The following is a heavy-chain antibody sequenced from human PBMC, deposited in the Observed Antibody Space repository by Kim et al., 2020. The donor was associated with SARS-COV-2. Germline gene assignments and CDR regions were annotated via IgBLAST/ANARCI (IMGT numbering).Heavy chain of an antibody. V-gene: IGHV1-2*02. Sequence: ASVKVSCKASGYTFTDYYIYWVRQAPGQGLEWRGWINPNNGGTKYAQRFQGRVTVTRDTSISTVYMELSRLKSDDTTVYYCARDPPSRIAVVSLDYWGQGTLVTVSS. CDR3: ARDPPSRIAVVSLDY. J-gene: IGHJ4*02. CDR2: INPNNGGT. D-gene: IGHD6-19*01. CDR1: GYTFTDYY.